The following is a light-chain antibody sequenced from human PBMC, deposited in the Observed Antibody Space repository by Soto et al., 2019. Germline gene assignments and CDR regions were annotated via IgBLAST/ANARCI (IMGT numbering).Light chain of an antibody. CDR3: QQYNNWPYT. V-gene: IGKV3-15*01. CDR2: GAS. Sequence: VMTQSLATLSVSPGERAILSCRASQSVGSNLAWYQQTPGQDPRLLIYGASTRATDIPARFSGSGSGTEFTLTISSLQSEDFAVYYCQQYNNWPYTFGQGTKLAIK. J-gene: IGKJ2*01. CDR1: QSVGSN.